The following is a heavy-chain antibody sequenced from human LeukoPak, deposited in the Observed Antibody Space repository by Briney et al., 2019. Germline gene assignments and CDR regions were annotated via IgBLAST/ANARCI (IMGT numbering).Heavy chain of an antibody. CDR3: ARGQLDYIAAAPSPAY. V-gene: IGHV4-4*02. D-gene: IGHD6-13*01. CDR1: GGSISSSNW. Sequence: PSETLSLTCAVSGGSISSSNWWSWVRQPPGKGLEWIGEIYHSGSTNYNPSLKSRVTISVDKSKNQFSLKLSSVTAADTAVYYCARGQLDYIAAAPSPAYWGQGTLVTVSS. CDR2: IYHSGST. J-gene: IGHJ4*02.